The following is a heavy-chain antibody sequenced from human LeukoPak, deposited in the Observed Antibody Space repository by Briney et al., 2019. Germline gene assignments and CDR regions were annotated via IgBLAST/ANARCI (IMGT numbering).Heavy chain of an antibody. CDR2: IYYSGST. Sequence: PSETLSLTCAVYGGSFSGYYWSWIRQPPGKGLEWIGYIYYSGSTNYNPSLKSRVTISVDTSKNQFSLKLSSVTAADTAVYYCASGRGAYYGMDVWGQGTTVTVSS. V-gene: IGHV4-59*08. CDR1: GGSFSGYY. D-gene: IGHD3-10*01. CDR3: ASGRGAYYGMDV. J-gene: IGHJ6*02.